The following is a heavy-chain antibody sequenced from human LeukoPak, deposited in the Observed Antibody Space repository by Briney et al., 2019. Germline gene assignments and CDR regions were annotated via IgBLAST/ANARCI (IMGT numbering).Heavy chain of an antibody. D-gene: IGHD2-15*01. CDR2: ITGSGGST. J-gene: IGHJ4*02. CDR3: AKDAVRAVYCSGSGCSTYDY. CDR1: GFTFSSYA. Sequence: GVSLRLSCAASGFTFSSYAMSWVRQAPGKGLEWVSFITGSGGSTYYVDSVKGRFTISRDNSKNTLYLQMNSLRAEDTAIYYCAKDAVRAVYCSGSGCSTYDYWGQGTLVTVSS. V-gene: IGHV3-23*01.